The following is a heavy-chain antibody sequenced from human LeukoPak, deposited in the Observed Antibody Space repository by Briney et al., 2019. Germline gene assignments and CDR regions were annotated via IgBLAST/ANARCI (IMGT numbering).Heavy chain of an antibody. D-gene: IGHD2-2*01. CDR1: GFTFSSYA. J-gene: IGHJ4*02. CDR3: ARGEGMYCSSTSCPVY. CDR2: ISYDGSNK. V-gene: IGHV3-30-3*01. Sequence: GGSVRLSCAASGFTFSSYAMHWVRQAPGKGLEWVAAISYDGSNKYYADSVKGRFTISRDNSKNTLFLQMNSLRAEDTAVYYCARGEGMYCSSTSCPVYWGQGPLVTVSS.